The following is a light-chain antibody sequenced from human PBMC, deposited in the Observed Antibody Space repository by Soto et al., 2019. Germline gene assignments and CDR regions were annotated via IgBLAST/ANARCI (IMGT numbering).Light chain of an antibody. V-gene: IGKV3-20*01. CDR2: GAS. CDR1: QSVSSSY. Sequence: VLTQSPCTLSLSPGERATLSCRASQSVSSSYLAWYQQKPVQAPSLLIYGASRRATGIPDRFSGSGSGTDFTLTISRLEPEDFAVYSCQQYDSSPITFGQGTRLEI. CDR3: QQYDSSPIT. J-gene: IGKJ5*01.